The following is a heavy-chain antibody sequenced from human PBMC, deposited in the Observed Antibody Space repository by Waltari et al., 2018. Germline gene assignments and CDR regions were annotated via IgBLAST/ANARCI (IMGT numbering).Heavy chain of an antibody. Sequence: QVQLVQSGAEVKKPGSSVKVSCTASGGTFSSYAISSVRQAPGQGLEWMGGIIPIFGTANYAQKFQGRVTITADESTSTAYMELSSLRSEDTAVYYCARGKGSYGDPSRAFDYWGQGTLVTVSS. CDR1: GGTFSSYA. D-gene: IGHD4-17*01. V-gene: IGHV1-69*13. J-gene: IGHJ4*02. CDR3: ARGKGSYGDPSRAFDY. CDR2: IIPIFGTA.